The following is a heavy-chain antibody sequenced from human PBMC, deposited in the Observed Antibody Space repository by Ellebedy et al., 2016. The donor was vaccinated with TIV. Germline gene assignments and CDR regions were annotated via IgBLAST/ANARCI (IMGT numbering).Heavy chain of an antibody. D-gene: IGHD6-13*01. V-gene: IGHV4-39*01. CDR2: IYYSGST. Sequence: GSLRLSCAVSGGSISSSYYWGWIRQPPGKGLEWIGSIYYSGSTYYNPSLKSRVTISVDTSKNQFSLKLSSVTAADTAVYYCARFEIAAAGIPTGFDYWGQGTLVTVSS. CDR3: ARFEIAAAGIPTGFDY. CDR1: GGSISSSYY. J-gene: IGHJ4*02.